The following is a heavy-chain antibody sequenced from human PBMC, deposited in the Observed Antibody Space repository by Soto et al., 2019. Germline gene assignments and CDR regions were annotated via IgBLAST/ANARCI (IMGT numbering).Heavy chain of an antibody. CDR1: GFTFSSYA. V-gene: IGHV4-34*01. Sequence: GSLRLSCAASGFTFSSYAMSWVRQAPGKGLEWIGEINHSGSTNYNPSLKSRVTISVDTSKNQFSLKLSSVTAADTAVYYCARGVELPYYFDSWGQGTLVTVSS. D-gene: IGHD1-7*01. CDR3: ARGVELPYYFDS. CDR2: INHSGST. J-gene: IGHJ4*02.